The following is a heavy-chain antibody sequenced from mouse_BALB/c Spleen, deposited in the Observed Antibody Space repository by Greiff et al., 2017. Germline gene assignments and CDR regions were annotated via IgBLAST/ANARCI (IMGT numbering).Heavy chain of an antibody. D-gene: IGHD2-3*01. CDR3: ANDGYSLAY. V-gene: IGHV14-1*02. Sequence: DVHLVESGAELVRPGALVKLSCKASGFNIKDYYMHWVKQRPEQGLEWIGWIDPENGNTIYDPKFQGKASITADTSSNTAYLQLSSLTSEDTAVYYCANDGYSLAYWGQGTLVTVSA. CDR2: IDPENGNT. CDR1: GFNIKDYY. J-gene: IGHJ3*01.